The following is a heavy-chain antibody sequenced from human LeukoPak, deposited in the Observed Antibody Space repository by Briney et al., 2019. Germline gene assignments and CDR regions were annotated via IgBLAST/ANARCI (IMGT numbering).Heavy chain of an antibody. V-gene: IGHV4-31*03. D-gene: IGHD5-24*01. Sequence: SSQTLSLTCSVSGGSISSSAYHWSWFRQHPGKGLEWIGYIYYSGGTDYNPSLKSRVTISVDTSKNQFSLKLRSVTAADTAVYYCARHVTISGPYDASDIWGQGTMVTVSP. CDR3: ARHVTISGPYDASDI. CDR2: IYYSGGT. J-gene: IGHJ3*02. CDR1: GGSISSSAYH.